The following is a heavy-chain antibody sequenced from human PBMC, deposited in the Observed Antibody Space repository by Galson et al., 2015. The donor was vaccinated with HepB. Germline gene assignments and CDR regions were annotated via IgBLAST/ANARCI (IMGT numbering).Heavy chain of an antibody. J-gene: IGHJ4*02. CDR1: GDSVSSNSAA. CDR2: TYYRSKWYN. D-gene: IGHD6-13*01. V-gene: IGHV6-1*01. Sequence: CAISGDSVSSNSAAWNWIRRSPSRGLEWLGRTYYRSKWYNDYAVSVKSRITINPDTSKNQFSLQLNSVTPEDTAVYYCARGDSSSWYGNFDYWGQGTLVTVSS. CDR3: ARGDSSSWYGNFDY.